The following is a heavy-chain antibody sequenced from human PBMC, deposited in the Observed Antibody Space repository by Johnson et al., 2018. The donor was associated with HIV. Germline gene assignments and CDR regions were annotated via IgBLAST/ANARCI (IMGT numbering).Heavy chain of an antibody. CDR3: ARDPRSSSWYYYSNDAFDI. D-gene: IGHD6-13*01. CDR1: GFTLSDHW. V-gene: IGHV3-74*01. Sequence: VQLVESGGGSGQPGGSLRLSCAASGFTLSDHWMHWFRQVPGKGLAWVSRIDSVGRGTSYADSVKGRFPISRDNAKDTLYLQMNSLRAEDTAVYYCARDPRSSSWYYYSNDAFDIWGQGTMVTVSS. J-gene: IGHJ3*02. CDR2: IDSVGRGT.